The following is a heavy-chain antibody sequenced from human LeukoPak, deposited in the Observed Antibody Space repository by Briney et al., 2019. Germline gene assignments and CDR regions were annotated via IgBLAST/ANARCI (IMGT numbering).Heavy chain of an antibody. J-gene: IGHJ5*02. CDR1: GYTFTSYG. D-gene: IGHD2-21*01. V-gene: IGHV1-18*01. CDR2: ISAYNGNT. CDR3: ARAGRLDGGPYLIGP. Sequence: ASVKVSCKASGYTFTSYGISWVRQAPGQGLEWMGWISAYNGNTNYAQKLQGRVTMTTDTSTSTAYMELRSLRSDDTAIYYCARAGRLDGGPYLIGPWGQGTLVTVSS.